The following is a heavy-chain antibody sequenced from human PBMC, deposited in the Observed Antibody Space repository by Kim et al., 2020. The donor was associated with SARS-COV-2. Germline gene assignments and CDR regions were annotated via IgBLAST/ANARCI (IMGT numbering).Heavy chain of an antibody. CDR3: ARDRIQLWFPLRNKDNWFDP. J-gene: IGHJ5*02. Sequence: RFTISRDNSKNTLYLQMNSLRAEDTAVYYCARDRIQLWFPLRNKDNWFDPWGQGTLVTVSS. D-gene: IGHD5-18*01. V-gene: IGHV3-30*07.